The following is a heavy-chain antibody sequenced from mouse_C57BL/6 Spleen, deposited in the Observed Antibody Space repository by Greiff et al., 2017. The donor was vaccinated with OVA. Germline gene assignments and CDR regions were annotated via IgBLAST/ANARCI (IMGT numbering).Heavy chain of an antibody. CDR1: GYTFTDYY. D-gene: IGHD3-2*02. CDR2: INPNNGGT. J-gene: IGHJ3*01. Sequence: VQLQQSGPELVKPGASVKISCKASGYTFTDYYMNWVKQSHGKSLEWIGDINPNNGGTSYNQKFKGKATLTVDKSSSTAYMELRSLTSEDAAVYYCAELSPGVYWGQGTLVTVSA. CDR3: AELSPGVY. V-gene: IGHV1-26*01.